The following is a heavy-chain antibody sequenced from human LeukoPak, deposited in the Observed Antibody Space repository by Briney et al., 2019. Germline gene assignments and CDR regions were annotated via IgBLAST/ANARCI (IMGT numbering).Heavy chain of an antibody. CDR1: GFTFINYW. Sequence: GGSLRLSCATSGFTFINYWMHWVRQAPGKGLVWVSRINSDGSSTSYADSVKGRFTISRDNAKNTLYLQMNSLRAEDTAVYHCARDRSSGAGIAVAGTPLYWGQGTLVTVSS. J-gene: IGHJ4*02. CDR2: INSDGSST. V-gene: IGHV3-74*01. D-gene: IGHD6-19*01. CDR3: ARDRSSGAGIAVAGTPLY.